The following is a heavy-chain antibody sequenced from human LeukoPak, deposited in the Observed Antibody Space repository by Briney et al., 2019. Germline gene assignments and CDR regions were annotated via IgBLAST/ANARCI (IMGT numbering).Heavy chain of an antibody. J-gene: IGHJ6*03. CDR1: GGSISGYY. CDR2: VYHNGRT. Sequence: SETLSLICSVSGGSISGYYWSWIRQLPGERLEWIGFVYHNGRTTYNPSLESRATISVDTSRNQVSLNLRFVTAADTALYFCARRRAESSGPSFYYFYMDVWGKGTTVSVSS. D-gene: IGHD2-8*02. CDR3: ARRRAESSGPSFYYFYMDV. V-gene: IGHV4-59*01.